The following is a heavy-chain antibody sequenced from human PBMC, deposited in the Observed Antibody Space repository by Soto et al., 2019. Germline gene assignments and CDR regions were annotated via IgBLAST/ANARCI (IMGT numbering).Heavy chain of an antibody. Sequence: SETLSLTGTVSGGSISSGCYYWSWIRQHPGKGLEWIGYIYYSGSTYYNPPLKSRVTISVDTSKNKFSLKLSSVTAADTAVYYSARVSRYCSSTSCPNDAFDICGQRTMVPVSS. CDR3: ARVSRYCSSTSCPNDAFDI. CDR1: GGSISSGCYY. J-gene: IGHJ3*02. D-gene: IGHD2-2*01. CDR2: IYYSGST. V-gene: IGHV4-31*03.